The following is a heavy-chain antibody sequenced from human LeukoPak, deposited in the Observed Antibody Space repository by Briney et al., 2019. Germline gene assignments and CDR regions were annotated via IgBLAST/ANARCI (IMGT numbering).Heavy chain of an antibody. Sequence: ASVKVSCKASGYTFTSYGISWVRQAPGQGLEWMGWISAYNGNTNYAQKLQGRVTMTTDTSTSTACMELRSLRSDDTAVYYCARFFEKSDTAMVTPLDYWGQGTLVTVSS. CDR1: GYTFTSYG. CDR3: ARFFEKSDTAMVTPLDY. D-gene: IGHD5-18*01. V-gene: IGHV1-18*04. CDR2: ISAYNGNT. J-gene: IGHJ4*02.